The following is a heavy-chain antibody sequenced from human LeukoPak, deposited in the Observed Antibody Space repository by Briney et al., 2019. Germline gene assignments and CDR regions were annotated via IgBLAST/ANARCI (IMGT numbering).Heavy chain of an antibody. Sequence: GGSLRLSCAASGFTFDDYAMHWVRQAPGKGLEWVSGISWNSGSIGYADSVKGRFTISRDNAKNSLYLQMNSLRAEDTALYHCARNNGMDVWGQGTTVIVSS. J-gene: IGHJ6*02. CDR2: ISWNSGSI. CDR1: GFTFDDYA. V-gene: IGHV3-9*01. CDR3: ARNNGMDV.